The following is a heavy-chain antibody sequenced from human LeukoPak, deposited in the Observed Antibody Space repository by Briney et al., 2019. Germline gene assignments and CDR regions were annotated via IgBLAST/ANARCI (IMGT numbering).Heavy chain of an antibody. J-gene: IGHJ3*02. CDR2: LPKDGRET. Sequence: PGGSLPLSCAASGLPFRGYWMSGGRPVQGKGLEGVARLPKDGRETQYVDVVKGRFAISRDNAKNSLFLQMNSLSVEDRAVYFCVRDWGYCTSATCYSTQNHVFDMWGQGTMVTVSS. V-gene: IGHV3-7*01. D-gene: IGHD2-2*01. CDR1: GLPFRGYW. CDR3: VRDWGYCTSATCYSTQNHVFDM.